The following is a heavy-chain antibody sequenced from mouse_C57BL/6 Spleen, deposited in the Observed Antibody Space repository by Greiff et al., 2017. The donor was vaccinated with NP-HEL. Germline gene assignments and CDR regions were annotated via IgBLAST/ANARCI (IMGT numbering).Heavy chain of an antibody. Sequence: QVHVKQSGAELAKPGASVKLSCKASGYTFTSYWMHWVKQRPGQGLEWIGYINPSSGYTKYNQKFKDKATLTADKSSSTAYMQLSSLTYEDSAVYYCARGAQIYYAMDYWGQGTSVTVSS. CDR1: GYTFTSYW. CDR2: INPSSGYT. CDR3: ARGAQIYYAMDY. V-gene: IGHV1-7*01. J-gene: IGHJ4*01.